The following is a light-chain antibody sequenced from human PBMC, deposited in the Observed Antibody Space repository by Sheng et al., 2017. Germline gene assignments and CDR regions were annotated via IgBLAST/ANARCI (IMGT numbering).Light chain of an antibody. Sequence: VLTQSPATLSLSPGDTATLSCRASQTISTYLAWYQQKPGQAPRLLIFDASNRASGIPARFSGSGYGTHFTLTITNLEPEDFAVYYCQQRSNWITFGQGTRLEIK. CDR1: QTISTY. CDR3: QQRSNWIT. CDR2: DAS. V-gene: IGKV3-11*01. J-gene: IGKJ5*01.